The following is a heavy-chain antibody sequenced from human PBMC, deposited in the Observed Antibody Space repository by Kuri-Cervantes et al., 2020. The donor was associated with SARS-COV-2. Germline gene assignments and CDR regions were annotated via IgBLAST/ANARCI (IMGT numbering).Heavy chain of an antibody. CDR3: ARVPIAAPEY. Sequence: SQTLSLTCAVSGYSISSGYYWGWIRQPPGKGLGWIGSIYHSGSTYYNPSLKSRVTISVDTSKNQFSLKLSSVTAADTAVYYCARVPIAAPEYWGQGTLVTVSS. V-gene: IGHV4-38-2*01. J-gene: IGHJ4*02. CDR1: GYSISSGYY. CDR2: IYHSGST. D-gene: IGHD6-13*01.